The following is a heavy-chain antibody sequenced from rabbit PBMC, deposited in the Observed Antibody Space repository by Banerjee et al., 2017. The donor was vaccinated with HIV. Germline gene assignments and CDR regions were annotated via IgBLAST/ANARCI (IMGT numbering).Heavy chain of an antibody. CDR1: GFDFSNNA. CDR2: IDPVFGST. CDR3: VRDMAGVGTRLDL. V-gene: IGHV1S47*01. Sequence: QEQLVESGGGLVQPEGSLTLTCIASGFDFSNNAMCWVRQAPGKGLEWIGYIDPVFGSTYYASWVNGRFTISSHNAQNTLYLQLNSLTAADTATYFCVRDMAGVGTRLDLWGQGTLVTVS. D-gene: IGHD4-1*01. J-gene: IGHJ3*01.